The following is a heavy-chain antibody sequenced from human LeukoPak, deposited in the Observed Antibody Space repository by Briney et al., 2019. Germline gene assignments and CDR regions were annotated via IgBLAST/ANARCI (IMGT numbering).Heavy chain of an antibody. V-gene: IGHV1-18*01. CDR3: ARGRPHIAVAGTAFDI. Sequence: ASVKVSCKASGYTFTSYGISWVRQAPGQGLEWMGWISAYNGNTNYAQKLQGRVTMTTDTSTSTAYMELRSLRSDDTAVYYCARGRPHIAVAGTAFDIWGQGTMVTVSS. D-gene: IGHD6-19*01. CDR1: GYTFTSYG. J-gene: IGHJ3*02. CDR2: ISAYNGNT.